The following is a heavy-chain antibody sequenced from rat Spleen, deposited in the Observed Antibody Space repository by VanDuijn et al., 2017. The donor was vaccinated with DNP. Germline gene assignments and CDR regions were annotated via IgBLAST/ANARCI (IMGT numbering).Heavy chain of an antibody. CDR2: INTDGGDT. CDR1: GFTFSTYW. J-gene: IGHJ3*01. CDR3: ARWYNSGYYFDY. V-gene: IGHV5-58*01. D-gene: IGHD4-3*01. Sequence: EVQLVETGGGLVQPGRSLRLSCVASGFTFSTYWMFWIRQSPGKGLEWVATINTDGGDTYYADSVKGRFTISRDNAKSTLYLHMNSLRSEDMATYYCARWYNSGYYFDYWGQGTLVTVSS.